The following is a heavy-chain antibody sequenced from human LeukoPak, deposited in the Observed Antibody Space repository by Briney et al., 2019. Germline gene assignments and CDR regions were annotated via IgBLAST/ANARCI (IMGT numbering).Heavy chain of an antibody. D-gene: IGHD3-3*01. CDR3: AKWMVRRDFWSGAFDI. CDR1: GFTFSSYA. Sequence: GGSLRLSCAASGFTFSSYAMTWVRQAPGKGLEWVSAISGSGYNSYYADSEKGRFTISRDNSKNTLFLQMNSLRGEDTAIYYCAKWMVRRDFWSGAFDIWGQGTMVTV. CDR2: ISGSGYNS. V-gene: IGHV3-23*01. J-gene: IGHJ3*02.